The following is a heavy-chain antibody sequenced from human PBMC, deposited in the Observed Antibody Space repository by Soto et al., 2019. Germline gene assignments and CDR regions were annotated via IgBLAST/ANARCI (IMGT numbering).Heavy chain of an antibody. CDR2: LHHRGSI. CDR3: ARVTESDAFDI. Sequence: QVQLQESGPGLVKPSGTLSLTCAVSGGSISSINWWSWVRQPPGKGLAWIGELHHRGSINYSPSLSSRLTISVDKSKNQFALNLSSVTAADTAVYYCARVTESDAFDIWGQGTMVTVSS. V-gene: IGHV4-4*02. CDR1: GGSISSINW. J-gene: IGHJ3*02.